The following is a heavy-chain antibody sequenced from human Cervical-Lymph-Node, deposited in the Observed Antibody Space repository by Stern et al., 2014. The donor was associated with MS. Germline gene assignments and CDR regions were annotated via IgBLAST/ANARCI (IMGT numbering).Heavy chain of an antibody. J-gene: IGHJ5*02. CDR1: GYSFTSFW. CDR3: ARRQHFNDFSSVHQGWFDR. V-gene: IGHV5-51*01. D-gene: IGHD3-3*01. CDR2: IYPGDSDT. Sequence: EVQLVESGAEVKKPGESLKISCQGSGYSFTSFWIAWLRQMPGKGLEWMGIIYPGDSDTRYSPSFQGHVTISSDKSISTAYLQWNSLKASDTAMYYCARRQHFNDFSSVHQGWFDRWGQGTLVTVSS.